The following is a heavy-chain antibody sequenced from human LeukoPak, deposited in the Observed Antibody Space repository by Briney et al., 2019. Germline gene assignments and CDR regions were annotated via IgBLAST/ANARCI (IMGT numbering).Heavy chain of an antibody. V-gene: IGHV4-61*01. CDR2: IYYSGST. CDR1: GNSISSGYY. Sequence: SETLSLTCAVSGNSISSGYYWGWIRQPPGKGLEWIGYIYYSGSTNYNPSLKSRVTISIDTSKKQLSLKLSSVTAADTAVYYCAKAGRWLLNWFDPWGQGTLVTVSS. J-gene: IGHJ5*02. D-gene: IGHD5-24*01. CDR3: AKAGRWLLNWFDP.